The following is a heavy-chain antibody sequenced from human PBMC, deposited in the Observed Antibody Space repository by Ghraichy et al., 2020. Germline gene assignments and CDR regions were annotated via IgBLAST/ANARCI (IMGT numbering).Heavy chain of an antibody. Sequence: LSLTCAASGFTFSGYWMRSVRQLPGKGLVWVSHIKTDGTTTNYADSVKGRFTISRDNAKNTLYLQMSSLRDEDTAVYYCVRGYNHAMDVWGQGITVTVSS. V-gene: IGHV3-74*01. CDR3: VRGYNHAMDV. CDR1: GFTFSGYW. CDR2: IKTDGTTT. J-gene: IGHJ6*02.